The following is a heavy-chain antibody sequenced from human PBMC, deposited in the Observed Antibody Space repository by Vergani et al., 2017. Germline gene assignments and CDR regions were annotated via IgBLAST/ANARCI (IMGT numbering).Heavy chain of an antibody. Sequence: EVQLVESVGGLVQPGRSLRLSCAASGFTFDDYAMHWVRQAPGKGLEWVSGISWNSGSIGYADSVKGRFTISRDNAKNSLYLQMNSLRAEDTALYYCAKDTGMYYYDSSGYCWGQGTLVTVSS. J-gene: IGHJ4*02. CDR2: ISWNSGSI. CDR1: GFTFDDYA. D-gene: IGHD3-22*01. CDR3: AKDTGMYYYDSSGYC. V-gene: IGHV3-9*01.